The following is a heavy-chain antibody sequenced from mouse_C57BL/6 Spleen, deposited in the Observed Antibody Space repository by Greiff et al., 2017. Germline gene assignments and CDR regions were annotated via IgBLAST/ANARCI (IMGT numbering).Heavy chain of an antibody. V-gene: IGHV1-50*01. CDR3: ARRALYYAMDY. D-gene: IGHD3-1*01. CDR2: IDPSDSYT. CDR1: GYTFTSYW. Sequence: QVQLQQPGAELVKPGASVKLSCKASGYTFTSYWMQWVKQRPGQGLEWIGEIDPSDSYTNYNQKFKGKATLTVDTSSSTAYRQLSSLTSEDSAVYYCARRALYYAMDYWGQGTSVTVSS. J-gene: IGHJ4*01.